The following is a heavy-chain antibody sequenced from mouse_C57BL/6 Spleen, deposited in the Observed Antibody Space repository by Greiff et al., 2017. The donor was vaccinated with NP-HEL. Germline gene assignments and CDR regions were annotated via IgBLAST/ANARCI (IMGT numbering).Heavy chain of an antibody. D-gene: IGHD3-2*02. J-gene: IGHJ4*01. Sequence: EVKLMESGPGLVKPSQSLSLTCSVTGYSITSGYYWNWIRQFPGNKLEWMGYISYDGSNNYNPSLKNRISITRDTSKNQFFLKLNSVTTEDTATYYCARGAQAFYYAMDYWGQGTSVTVSS. V-gene: IGHV3-6*01. CDR1: GYSITSGYY. CDR3: ARGAQAFYYAMDY. CDR2: ISYDGSN.